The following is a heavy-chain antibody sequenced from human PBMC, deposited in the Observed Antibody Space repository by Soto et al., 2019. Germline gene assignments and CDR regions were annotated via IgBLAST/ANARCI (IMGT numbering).Heavy chain of an antibody. CDR2: IWFDGSYK. CDR3: ARDRQGYKGAFDY. J-gene: IGHJ4*02. Sequence: QVQLVESGGGVVQPGRSLRLSCAASGFTFSSYGMHWVRQAPGKGLEWVAVIWFDGSYKYYADSVKGRFTISRDNSKNTVYVQMKSLRVEDTAVYYCARDRQGYKGAFDYWGQGTLVTVYS. V-gene: IGHV3-33*01. CDR1: GFTFSSYG. D-gene: IGHD5-12*01.